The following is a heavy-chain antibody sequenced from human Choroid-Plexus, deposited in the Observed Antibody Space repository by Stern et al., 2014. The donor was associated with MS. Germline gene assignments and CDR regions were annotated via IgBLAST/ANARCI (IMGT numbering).Heavy chain of an antibody. J-gene: IGHJ5*02. Sequence: VHLVESGGGVVQPGRPLRLACVASGFTFGSCAIPWVRPAPGKGLERVSGVSYDGSNKYYADSVKGRFTISRDNSQNTLYMQMSSLRPEDTAVYYCAKDRQYLTYFFDHWGQGSLVTVSS. D-gene: IGHD2/OR15-2a*01. CDR1: GFTFGSCA. V-gene: IGHV3-30*18. CDR3: AKDRQYLTYFFDH. CDR2: VSYDGSNK.